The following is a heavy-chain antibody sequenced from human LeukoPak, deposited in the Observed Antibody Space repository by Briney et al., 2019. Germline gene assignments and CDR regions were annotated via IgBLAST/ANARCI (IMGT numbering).Heavy chain of an antibody. D-gene: IGHD5-24*01. CDR2: IYTSGST. Sequence: PSETLSLTCTVSGGSTSSYYWSWIRQPAGKGLEWIGRIYTSGSTNYNPSLKSRVTISVDKSKNQFSLKLSSVTAADTAVYYCARVGDGYNYDYWGQGTLVTVSS. CDR1: GGSTSSYY. CDR3: ARVGDGYNYDY. V-gene: IGHV4-4*07. J-gene: IGHJ4*02.